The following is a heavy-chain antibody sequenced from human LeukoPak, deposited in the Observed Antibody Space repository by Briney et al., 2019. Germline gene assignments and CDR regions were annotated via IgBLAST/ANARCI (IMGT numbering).Heavy chain of an antibody. Sequence: GRSLRLSCAASGFTFSSYGMHWVRQAPGKGLEWVAVISYDGSNKYYADSVKGRFTISRDNSKNTPYLQMNSLRAEDTAVYYCAKAPRPGYHYDSSGYFDYWGQGTLVTVSS. CDR1: GFTFSSYG. CDR2: ISYDGSNK. CDR3: AKAPRPGYHYDSSGYFDY. V-gene: IGHV3-30*18. J-gene: IGHJ4*02. D-gene: IGHD3-22*01.